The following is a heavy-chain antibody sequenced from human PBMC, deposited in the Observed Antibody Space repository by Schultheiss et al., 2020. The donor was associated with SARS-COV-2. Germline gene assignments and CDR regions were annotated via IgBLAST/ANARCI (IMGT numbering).Heavy chain of an antibody. CDR3: ARGELIFDY. D-gene: IGHD1-7*01. CDR1: GYSISSGYY. V-gene: IGHV4-38-2*01. J-gene: IGHJ4*02. Sequence: SETLSLTCAVSGYSISSGYYWGWIRQHPGKGLEWIGYIYYSGSTNYNPSLKSRVTISVDTSNNQFSLRLSSVTAADTAVYYCARGELIFDYWGQGTLVTVSS. CDR2: IYYSGST.